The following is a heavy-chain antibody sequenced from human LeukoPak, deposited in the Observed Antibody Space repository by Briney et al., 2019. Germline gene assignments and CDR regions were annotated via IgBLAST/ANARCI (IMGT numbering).Heavy chain of an antibody. Sequence: ASVKVSCKASGYTFTSYDINWVRQATGQGLEWMGWINPNSGGTNYAQKFQGRVTMTRDTSISTAYMELSRLRSDDTAVYYCASRSRTYYYGSGSYYTGDAFDIWGQGTMVTVSS. CDR3: ASRSRTYYYGSGSYYTGDAFDI. D-gene: IGHD3-10*01. V-gene: IGHV1-2*02. CDR1: GYTFTSYD. CDR2: INPNSGGT. J-gene: IGHJ3*02.